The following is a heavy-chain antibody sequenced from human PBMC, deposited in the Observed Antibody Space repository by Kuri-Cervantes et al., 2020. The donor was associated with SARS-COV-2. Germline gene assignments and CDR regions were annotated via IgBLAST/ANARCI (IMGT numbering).Heavy chain of an antibody. CDR2: INPNSGGT. D-gene: IGHD2-2*01. V-gene: IGHV1-2*02. CDR1: GYTFTGYY. CDR3: ARVVPAATSFFDI. J-gene: IGHJ3*02. Sequence: GGSLRLSCKASGYTFTGYYMHWVRQAPGQGLEWMGWINPNSGGTNYAQKFQGRVTMTRDTSISTAYMELSRLRSDDTAVYYCARVVPAATSFFDIWGQGTMVTVSS.